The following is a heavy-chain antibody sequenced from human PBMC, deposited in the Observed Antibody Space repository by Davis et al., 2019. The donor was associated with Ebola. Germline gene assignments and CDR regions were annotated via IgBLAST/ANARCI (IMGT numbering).Heavy chain of an antibody. V-gene: IGHV4-59*01. CDR2: IYYSGST. Sequence: GSLRLSCTVSGGSISSYYWSWIRQPPGKGLEWIGYIYYSGSTNYNPSLKSLVTIAVDTSKNQFSLKLSSVTAADTAVYYCARDGSGTGYYYYYGMDVWGQGTTVTVSS. CDR1: GGSISSYY. D-gene: IGHD3-10*01. CDR3: ARDGSGTGYYYYYGMDV. J-gene: IGHJ6*02.